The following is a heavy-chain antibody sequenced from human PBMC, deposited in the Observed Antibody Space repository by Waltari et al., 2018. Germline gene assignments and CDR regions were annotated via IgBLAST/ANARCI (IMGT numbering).Heavy chain of an antibody. Sequence: QVQLVQSGAEVKKPGASVKVSCKASGYTFTSYAMHWVRQAPGQRLEWMGWINAGNGNTKYSQKFQGRVTITRDTSASTAYMELSSLRSEDTAVYYCASRAAAGTYYYYYGMDVWGQGTTVTVSS. D-gene: IGHD6-13*01. V-gene: IGHV1-3*01. CDR2: INAGNGNT. CDR3: ASRAAAGTYYYYYGMDV. CDR1: GYTFTSYA. J-gene: IGHJ6*02.